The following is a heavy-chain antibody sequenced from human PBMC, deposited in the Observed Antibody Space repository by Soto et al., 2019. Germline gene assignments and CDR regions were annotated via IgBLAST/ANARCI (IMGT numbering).Heavy chain of an antibody. V-gene: IGHV3-30*18. D-gene: IGHD2-2*01. CDR1: GFTFRSPG. Sequence: GGSLRLTCAASGFTFRSPGMHWVSQAPGKGLEWVALITYDGSNKHYTDSVKGRFTISIDNSKNTLYLQMNSLRTEDTAVYYCAKDLIVVIPAAPSWFAPWGQGTLVPVSS. CDR2: ITYDGSNK. J-gene: IGHJ5*02. CDR3: AKDLIVVIPAAPSWFAP.